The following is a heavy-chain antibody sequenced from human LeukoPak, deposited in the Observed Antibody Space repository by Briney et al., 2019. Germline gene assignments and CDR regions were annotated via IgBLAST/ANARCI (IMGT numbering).Heavy chain of an antibody. CDR3: ARIPGYYGSGSYEDY. CDR2: IDWDDDK. V-gene: IGHV2-70*11. Sequence: SGPALVKPTQTLTLTCTFSGFSLSTSGMCVSWIRQPPGKALEWLARIDWDDDKYYSTSLKTRLTISKDTSKNQVVLTMTNMDPVDTATYYCARIPGYYGSGSYEDYWGQGTLVTVSS. D-gene: IGHD3-10*01. J-gene: IGHJ4*02. CDR1: GFSLSTSGMC.